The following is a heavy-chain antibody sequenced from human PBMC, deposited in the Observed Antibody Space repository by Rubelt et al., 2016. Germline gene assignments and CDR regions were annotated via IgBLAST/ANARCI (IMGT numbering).Heavy chain of an antibody. CDR2: VYYSGST. CDR1: GGSVISDTFY. CDR3: SRRNGEPIDY. V-gene: IGHV4-39*01. Sequence: QLQLQESGPGLVKPSETLSLTCTVSGGSVISDTFYWGWIRQPPGKGLEWIGNVYYSGSTYYNPSLKSRVTISVDTSKNQFSRKLSSVTAADTAVYYCSRRNGEPIDYWGRGTLVTVSS. D-gene: IGHD3-10*01. J-gene: IGHJ4*02.